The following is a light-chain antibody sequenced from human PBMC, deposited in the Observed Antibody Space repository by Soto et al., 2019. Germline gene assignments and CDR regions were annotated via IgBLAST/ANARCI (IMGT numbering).Light chain of an antibody. J-gene: IGLJ2*01. V-gene: IGLV1-47*01. CDR1: NSNIGSNY. Sequence: QSVLTQPPSASGTPGQTVTISCSGSNSNIGSNYVCWYQQLPGTAPKLLIYRNNHWPSGVPDRFSGSKSGTSASLAISGLRSEDEADYYCSTWDDSLPGIVVFGGGTKLTVL. CDR2: RNN. CDR3: STWDDSLPGIVV.